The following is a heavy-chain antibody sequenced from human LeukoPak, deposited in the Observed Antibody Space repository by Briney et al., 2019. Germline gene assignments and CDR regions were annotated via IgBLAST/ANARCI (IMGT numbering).Heavy chain of an antibody. CDR2: IYYSGST. J-gene: IGHJ6*03. Sequence: PSETLSLTCTVSGGSISSYYWSWIRQPPGKGLEWIGYIYYSGSTNYNPSLKSRVTISVDTSKNQFSLKLSSVTAADTAVYYCARQEYYYFYMDVWGEGTTVTVSS. CDR3: ARQEYYYFYMDV. V-gene: IGHV4-59*01. CDR1: GGSISSYY.